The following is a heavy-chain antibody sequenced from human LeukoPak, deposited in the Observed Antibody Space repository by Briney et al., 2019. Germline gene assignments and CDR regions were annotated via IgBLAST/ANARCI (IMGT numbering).Heavy chain of an antibody. V-gene: IGHV4-59*01. CDR2: IYYIGST. Sequence: SETLSLTCAVSGDSISDYYWSWIRQPPGKGLEWIGYIYYIGSTNYNPSLESRVTMSVDTSKNQFSLKLSSVTAADTAVYYCARGRRPYYFDYWGQGIKVTVSS. CDR1: GDSISDYY. CDR3: ARGRRPYYFDY. J-gene: IGHJ4*02.